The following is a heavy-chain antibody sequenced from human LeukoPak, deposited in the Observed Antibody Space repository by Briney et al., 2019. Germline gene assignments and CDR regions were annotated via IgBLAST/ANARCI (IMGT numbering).Heavy chain of an antibody. CDR1: GFNFRNAW. CDR3: AKEIRDGYNPFDY. V-gene: IGHV3-15*01. J-gene: IGHJ4*02. Sequence: PGGSLRLSCTASGFNFRNAWMCWVRQAPGKGLEWVGLIRSDSDGGVTQYGTPVKGRFTISRDDSKDTVYLQMNSLRAEDTAVYYCAKEIRDGYNPFDYWGQGTLVTVSS. D-gene: IGHD5-12*01. CDR2: IRSDSDGGVT.